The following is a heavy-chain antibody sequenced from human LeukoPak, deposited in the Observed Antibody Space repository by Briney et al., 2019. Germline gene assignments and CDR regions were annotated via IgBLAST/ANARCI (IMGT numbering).Heavy chain of an antibody. Sequence: SETLSLTCTVSGGSISSSYWSWIRQPPGKGLEWIGYIYYSGSTYYNPSLKSRVTISVDTSKNQFSLKLSSVTAADTAVYYCARVGRYCSSTSCYYYYGMDVWGQGTTVTVSS. CDR2: IYYSGST. CDR1: GGSISSSY. CDR3: ARVGRYCSSTSCYYYYGMDV. D-gene: IGHD2-2*01. V-gene: IGHV4-30-4*01. J-gene: IGHJ6*02.